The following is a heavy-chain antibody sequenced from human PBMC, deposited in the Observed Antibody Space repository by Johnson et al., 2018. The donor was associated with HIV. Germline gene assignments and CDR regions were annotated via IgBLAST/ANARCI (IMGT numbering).Heavy chain of an antibody. CDR3: TAPIVGAIDAFDI. V-gene: IGHV3-23*04. CDR1: GFTFSSYA. CDR2: ISGSGGST. J-gene: IGHJ3*02. D-gene: IGHD1-26*01. Sequence: VQLVESGGGLVQPGGSLRLSCAASGFTFSSYAMSWVRQAPGKGLEWVSAISGSGGSTYYADSVKGRFTISRDNSKNTLYLQMNSLETEDTAVYYCTAPIVGAIDAFDIWGQGTKVTVSS.